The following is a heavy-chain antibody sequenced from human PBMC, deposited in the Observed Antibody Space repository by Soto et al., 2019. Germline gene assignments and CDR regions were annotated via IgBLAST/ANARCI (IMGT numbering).Heavy chain of an antibody. D-gene: IGHD5-12*01. CDR2: INPNGGVT. Sequence: QVQLVQSGADVRKPGSSVTVSCRSSGDSFNDYYIHWVRPAPGQGFEWMGWINPNGGVTKYAQKFQGWVSMTRDTSIRTVYMQLSRLRSDDTAVYYCARESGGATATLDYYYFYMDVWGTGTTVTVSS. CDR3: ARESGGATATLDYYYFYMDV. CDR1: GDSFNDYY. V-gene: IGHV1-2*04. J-gene: IGHJ6*03.